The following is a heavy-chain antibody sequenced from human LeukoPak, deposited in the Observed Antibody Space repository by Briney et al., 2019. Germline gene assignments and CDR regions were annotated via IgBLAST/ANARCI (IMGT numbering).Heavy chain of an antibody. Sequence: ASVKVSCKASGYTFGDYHMHWVRQAPGQGLEWMGWINCDSGATHYAQKFQGRVTMTRDTSISTTHMDLSSLTSDDTAVYYCGRELGGGVTREDWLDPWGQGTLVTDSS. V-gene: IGHV1-2*02. D-gene: IGHD3-3*01. CDR3: GRELGGGVTREDWLDP. J-gene: IGHJ5*02. CDR2: INCDSGAT. CDR1: GYTFGDYH.